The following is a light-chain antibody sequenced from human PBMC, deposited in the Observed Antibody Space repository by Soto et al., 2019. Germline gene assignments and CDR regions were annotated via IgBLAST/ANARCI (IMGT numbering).Light chain of an antibody. CDR2: DTS. CDR3: QQRSDWGT. J-gene: IGKJ1*01. CDR1: HSVGST. V-gene: IGKV3-11*01. Sequence: EIVLTQSPATLSVSPGERATLSCRASHSVGSTLAWYQQKPGQAPRLLMYDTSTRATGIPDRFSGSGSGTDFTLTISSLEAEDFAVYFCQQRSDWGTFGQGTKVDIK.